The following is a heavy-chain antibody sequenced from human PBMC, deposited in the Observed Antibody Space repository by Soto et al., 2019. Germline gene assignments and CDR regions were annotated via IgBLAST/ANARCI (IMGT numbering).Heavy chain of an antibody. CDR3: ARDGSVEQLVDYYYYGMDV. Sequence: GGSLRLSCAASGFTFSDYYMSWIRQAPGKGLEWVSYISSSGSTIYYADSVKGRFTISRDNAKNSLYLQMNSLRAEDTAVYYCARDGSVEQLVDYYYYGMDVWGQGTTVTVSS. D-gene: IGHD6-6*01. J-gene: IGHJ6*02. V-gene: IGHV3-11*01. CDR2: ISSSGSTI. CDR1: GFTFSDYY.